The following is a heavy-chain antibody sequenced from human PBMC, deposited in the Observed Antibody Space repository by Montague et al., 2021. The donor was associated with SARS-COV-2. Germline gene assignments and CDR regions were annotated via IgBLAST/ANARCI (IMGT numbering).Heavy chain of an antibody. D-gene: IGHD3-22*01. CDR3: VRDGFLYDTSGNLKSYNGMDV. Sequence: SLRLSCAASGFIFNDYEMNWVRQAPGKGLEWVSYISCSGSIIYYADSVKGRFTISRDNTKKSLFLQMKRLRAEDTAIYFCVRDGFLYDTSGNLKSYNGMDVWGQGTAVTVS. CDR2: ISCSGSII. J-gene: IGHJ6*02. CDR1: GFIFNDYE. V-gene: IGHV3-48*03.